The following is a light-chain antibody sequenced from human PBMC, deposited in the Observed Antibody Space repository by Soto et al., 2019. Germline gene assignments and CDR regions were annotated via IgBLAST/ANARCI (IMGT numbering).Light chain of an antibody. J-gene: IGLJ1*01. CDR2: ETS. CDR1: SSDFGSYKF. V-gene: IGLV2-23*01. Sequence: QSVMSEAAGVSGTPGQKVTISCTGTSSDFGSYKFVSWYQHHPGKVPKVIIYETSKRPSGVSDRFSGSKSGNTASLTISGLQAEDEADYYCLSFTSTNTHGFGSGTKATVL. CDR3: LSFTSTNTHG.